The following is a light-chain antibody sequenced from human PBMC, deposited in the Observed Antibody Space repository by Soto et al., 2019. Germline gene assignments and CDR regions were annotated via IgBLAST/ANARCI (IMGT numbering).Light chain of an antibody. Sequence: DIQMTQSPSSLSASVGDRVTITCRASQSISSYLNWYQQKPGKAPKVLIYAASIFQSGVPSRFSGSGSGTEFTLPISNLQHEDFATSYCQQSYSNVALTFGEGTKVEIK. CDR1: QSISSY. CDR3: QQSYSNVALT. J-gene: IGKJ4*01. CDR2: AAS. V-gene: IGKV1-39*01.